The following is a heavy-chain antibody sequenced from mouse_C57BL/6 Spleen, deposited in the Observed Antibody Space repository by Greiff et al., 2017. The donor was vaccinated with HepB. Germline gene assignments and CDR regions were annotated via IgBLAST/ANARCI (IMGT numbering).Heavy chain of an antibody. D-gene: IGHD4-1*01. J-gene: IGHJ2*01. CDR1: GYTFTSYW. V-gene: IGHV1-50*01. CDR3: ATTGTDGDY. Sequence: QVHVKQPGAELVKPGASVKLSCKASGYTFTSYWMQWVKQRPGQGLEWIGEIDPSDSYTNYNQKFKGKATLTVDTSSSTAYMQLSSLTSEDSAVYYCATTGTDGDYWGQGTTLTVSS. CDR2: IDPSDSYT.